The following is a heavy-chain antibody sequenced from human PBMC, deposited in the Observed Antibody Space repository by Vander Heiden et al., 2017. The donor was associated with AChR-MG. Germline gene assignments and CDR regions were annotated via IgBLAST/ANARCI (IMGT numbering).Heavy chain of an antibody. D-gene: IGHD3-10*01. CDR2: INHSGST. CDR1: GGSFSGYY. V-gene: IGHV4-34*01. CDR3: ARDNYYGSGSSPPPMDV. Sequence: QVQLQQWGAGLLKPSETLSLTCAVYGGSFSGYYWSWIRQPPGKGLEWIGEINHSGSTNYNPSLKSRVTISVDTSKNQFSLKLSSVTAADTAVYYCARDNYYGSGSSPPPMDVWGQGTTVTVSS. J-gene: IGHJ6*02.